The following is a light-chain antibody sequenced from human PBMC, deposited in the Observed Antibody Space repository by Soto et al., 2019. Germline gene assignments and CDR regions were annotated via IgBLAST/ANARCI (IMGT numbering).Light chain of an antibody. CDR3: QQRSNWPPWT. CDR2: DAS. CDR1: QSISNF. J-gene: IGKJ1*01. Sequence: EILLTQCPATVSLSXGEISAXXXXXSQSISNFLAWYQQKPGQAPRLLIYDASNRATGIPARFSGSGSGTDFTLTISSLEPEDFAVYYCQQRSNWPPWTFGQGTKVDI. V-gene: IGKV3-11*01.